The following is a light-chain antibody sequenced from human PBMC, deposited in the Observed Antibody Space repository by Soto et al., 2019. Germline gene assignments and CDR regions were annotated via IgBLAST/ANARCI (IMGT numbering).Light chain of an antibody. CDR1: QTVSSNY. J-gene: IGKJ1*01. V-gene: IGKV3-20*01. CDR3: QQYTHSPWM. CDR2: GTS. Sequence: EVVLTQSPSTLSLSPGERATHSCRASQTVSSNYLAWYQQKPGQALRLLIFGTSSRATGIPDRFSGSGSGTDFTLTISRLEPEDFAVYYCQQYTHSPWMFGQGTKVDIK.